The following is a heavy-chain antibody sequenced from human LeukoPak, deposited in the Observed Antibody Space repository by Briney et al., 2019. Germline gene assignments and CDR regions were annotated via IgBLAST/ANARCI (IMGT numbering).Heavy chain of an antibody. Sequence: SDPLSLICTVSGGSISSYYWSWIRQPPGKGLEWIGYIYYCGSTNYNPSVKSRATISVDTSKNQFSLKLSSVTAADTAVYYCARTTEAHSWRTRYYDYYMDVCGKGTTVTVSS. J-gene: IGHJ6*03. CDR2: IYYCGST. CDR1: GGSISSYY. CDR3: ARTTEAHSWRTRYYDYYMDV. D-gene: IGHD6-13*01. V-gene: IGHV4-59*07.